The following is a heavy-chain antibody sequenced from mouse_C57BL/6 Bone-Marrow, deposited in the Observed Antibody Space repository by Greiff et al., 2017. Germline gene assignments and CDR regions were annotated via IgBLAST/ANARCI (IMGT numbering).Heavy chain of an antibody. V-gene: IGHV1-64*01. CDR2: IHPTSGST. CDR1: GYTFTSYW. Sequence: QVQLQQPGAELVKPGASVKLSCKASGYTFTSYWLHWVKQRPGQGLEWIGMIHPTSGSTNYNEKFQSKATLTVDKSSSTAYMQLSSLTSEDSAVYYGVPWDLFAYWGQGTLVTVSA. D-gene: IGHD4-1*01. J-gene: IGHJ3*01. CDR3: VPWDLFAY.